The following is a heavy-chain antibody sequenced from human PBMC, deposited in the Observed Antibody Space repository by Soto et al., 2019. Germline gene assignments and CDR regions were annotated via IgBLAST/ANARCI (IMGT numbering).Heavy chain of an antibody. CDR2: MAHDGSNQ. J-gene: IGHJ4*02. D-gene: IGHD2-15*01. Sequence: QVQLVESGGGVVQPGGSLRLSCAASGFTFSSYGMQWVRQSPGEGLEWVAIMAHDGSNQYYGDSVKGRFTISRDTSKNTLYLQMDSLRPEDTAVYYCAISSGGSSYYPPDYWGQGTLVTVSS. CDR1: GFTFSSYG. CDR3: AISSGGSSYYPPDY. V-gene: IGHV3-30*03.